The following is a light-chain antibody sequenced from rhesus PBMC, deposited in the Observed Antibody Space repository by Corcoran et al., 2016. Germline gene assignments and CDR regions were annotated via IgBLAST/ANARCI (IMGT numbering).Light chain of an antibody. V-gene: IGLV1-85*01. Sequence: QSVLTQPPSVSGAPGQRVTISCTGSSSNIGGYYVHWYQQVPGTAPKLLIYENNKRPSGVSDRFSGSQSATSASLTITGLQSEDEAGYYCQSYDSSLSSYIFGAGTRLTVL. CDR1: SSNIGGYY. J-gene: IGLJ1*01. CDR2: ENN. CDR3: QSYDSSLSSYI.